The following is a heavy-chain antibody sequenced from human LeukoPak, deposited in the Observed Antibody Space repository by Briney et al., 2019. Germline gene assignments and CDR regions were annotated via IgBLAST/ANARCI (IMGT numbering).Heavy chain of an antibody. CDR3: AGVAVAGQGAVEI. CDR1: GGSFSGYY. CDR2: IKHSGST. D-gene: IGHD6-19*01. J-gene: IGHJ3*02. V-gene: IGHV4-34*01. Sequence: SETLSLTCAVYGGSFSGYYWSWIRQPPGKGQEWIGEIKHSGSTNYNPSLKSRVTISVDTSKNQFSLKLSSVTAADTAVYYCAGVAVAGQGAVEIWGQGTMVTVSS.